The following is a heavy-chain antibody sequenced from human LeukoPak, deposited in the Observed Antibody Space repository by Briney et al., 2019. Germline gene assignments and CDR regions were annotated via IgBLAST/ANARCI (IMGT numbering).Heavy chain of an antibody. CDR1: GGSISSVY. V-gene: IGHV4-59*01. D-gene: IGHD6-19*01. CDR3: ATVASGWYPDY. CDR2: IDSSGIT. J-gene: IGHJ4*02. Sequence: SETLSLTCTVSGGSISSVYYTWIRQPPGKGLEWIGYIDSSGITNYNSSLNSRVTISLDTSQNQFSLKLNSVTAADTAVYYCATVASGWYPDYWGQGALVTVAS.